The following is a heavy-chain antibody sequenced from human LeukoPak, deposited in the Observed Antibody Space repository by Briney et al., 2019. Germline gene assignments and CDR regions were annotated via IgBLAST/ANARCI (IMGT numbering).Heavy chain of an antibody. V-gene: IGHV3-33*06. D-gene: IGHD6-13*01. CDR3: AKVRAAAGKGYYYYYMDV. J-gene: IGHJ6*03. Sequence: GGSLRLSCAPSRFTFSSYGMHWVRQAPGKGLEWVAVIWYDGSNKYYADSVKGRFTISRDNSKNTLYLQMNSLRAEDTAVYYCAKVRAAAGKGYYYYYMDVWGKGTTVTVSS. CDR2: IWYDGSNK. CDR1: RFTFSSYG.